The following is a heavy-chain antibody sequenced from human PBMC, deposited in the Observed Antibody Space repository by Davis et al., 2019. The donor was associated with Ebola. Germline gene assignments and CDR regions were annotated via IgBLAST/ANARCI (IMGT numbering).Heavy chain of an antibody. D-gene: IGHD2-21*01. CDR2: ISGGADST. J-gene: IGHJ4*02. CDR1: GFTFSRYA. CDR3: VQLLFPGRNFDY. Sequence: PGGSLRLSCAASGFTFSRYAMSWVRQAPGKGLEWASAISGGADSTYYADSVKGRFTISRDNSKNTLYLQMNSLRAEDTAVYYCVQLLFPGRNFDYWGQGTLVTVSS. V-gene: IGHV3-23*01.